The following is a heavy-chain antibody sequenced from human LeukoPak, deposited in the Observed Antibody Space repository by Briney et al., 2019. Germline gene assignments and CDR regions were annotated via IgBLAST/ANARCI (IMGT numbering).Heavy chain of an antibody. Sequence: SEALSLTCAVSGGSFSGHYWSWIRQPPGEGLEWIGEINDSGSTKYNPSLKSRVTISADTSKNQFSLKLSSVTAADTAVYYCAKNNWFDPWGQGTLVTVSS. J-gene: IGHJ5*02. CDR1: GGSFSGHY. CDR3: AKNNWFDP. V-gene: IGHV4-34*01. CDR2: INDSGST.